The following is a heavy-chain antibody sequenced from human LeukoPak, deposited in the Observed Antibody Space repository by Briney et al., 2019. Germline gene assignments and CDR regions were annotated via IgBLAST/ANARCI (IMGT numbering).Heavy chain of an antibody. J-gene: IGHJ6*02. V-gene: IGHV4-4*08. D-gene: IGHD5-24*01. CDR1: GRPHSRYY. CDR3: ARLGRTDGYPPKYYYAMVV. CDR2: LYTSEST. Sequence: SDTLSLPYTVSGRPHSRYYGSCTPHPPGKALVGIVYLYTSESTNHNTSLKTRVTISVDTSKNLFSLRLGSVTAADTAEYYCARLGRTDGYPPKYYYAMVVWGQRTTVTLSS.